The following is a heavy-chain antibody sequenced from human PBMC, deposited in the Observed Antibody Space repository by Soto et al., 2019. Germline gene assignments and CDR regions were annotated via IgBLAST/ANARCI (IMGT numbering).Heavy chain of an antibody. V-gene: IGHV5-51*01. CDR1: GYSFTSYW. CDR2: IYPGDSDT. Sequence: GESLKISCKGSGYSFTSYWIGWVRQMPGKGLEWMGIIYPGDSDTRYSPSFQGQVTISADKSIRTAYLQWSSLKASDTAMYYCAGHYPTVTTTVFYYYGMDVWGQGTTVTVSS. D-gene: IGHD4-4*01. J-gene: IGHJ6*02. CDR3: AGHYPTVTTTVFYYYGMDV.